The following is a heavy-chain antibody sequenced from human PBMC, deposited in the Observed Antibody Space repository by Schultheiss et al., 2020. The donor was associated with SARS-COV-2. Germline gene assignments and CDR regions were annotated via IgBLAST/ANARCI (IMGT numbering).Heavy chain of an antibody. Sequence: SETLSLTCTVSGGSISSSSYYWGWIRQPPGKGLEWIGYIYYSGSTRYNPSLKSRVTMSVDTSKNQFSLKLSSVTAADTAVYYCARERMVRGVSEFDYWGQGTLVTVSS. J-gene: IGHJ4*02. CDR1: GGSISSSSYY. CDR2: IYYSGST. V-gene: IGHV4-61*05. CDR3: ARERMVRGVSEFDY. D-gene: IGHD3-10*01.